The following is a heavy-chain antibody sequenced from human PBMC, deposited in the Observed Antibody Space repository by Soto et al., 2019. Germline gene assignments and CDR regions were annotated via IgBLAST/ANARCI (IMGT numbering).Heavy chain of an antibody. J-gene: IGHJ4*02. Sequence: SVKVSCKASGGTFSSYAISWVRQAPGQGLEWMGGIIPIFGTANYAQKFQGRVTITADESTSTAYMELSSLRSEDTAVYYCARARYYYGSGSQLAPDYWGQGTLVTVSS. V-gene: IGHV1-69*13. CDR1: GGTFSSYA. CDR3: ARARYYYGSGSQLAPDY. D-gene: IGHD3-10*01. CDR2: IIPIFGTA.